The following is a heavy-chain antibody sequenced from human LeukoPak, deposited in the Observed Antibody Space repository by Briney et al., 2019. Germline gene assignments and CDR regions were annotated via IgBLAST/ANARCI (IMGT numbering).Heavy chain of an antibody. Sequence: SETLSLTCAVSGDSITNFYWSWIRQSPGKGLEWIGDIYTSGSTKYHPSLKSRATISVDTSKKQFSLKLFSVTAADTAGYYCAGCNAPYYYDSTGYYWFDPWGEGTLVTVSS. CDR2: IYTSGST. J-gene: IGHJ5*02. CDR1: GDSITNFY. V-gene: IGHV4-4*09. D-gene: IGHD3-22*01. CDR3: AGCNAPYYYDSTGYYWFDP.